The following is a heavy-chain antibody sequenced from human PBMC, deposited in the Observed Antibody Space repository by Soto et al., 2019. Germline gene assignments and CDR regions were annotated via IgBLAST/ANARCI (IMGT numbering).Heavy chain of an antibody. J-gene: IGHJ4*02. CDR1: GFTFDDYA. D-gene: IGHD6-19*01. CDR3: AKDIGHVEQWLSFDY. Sequence: GGSLRLSCAASGFTFDDYAMHWVRQAPGKGLEWVSGISWNSGSIGYADSVKGRFTISRDNAKNSLYLQMNSLRAEDTALYYCAKDIGHVEQWLSFDYWGQGTLVTVSS. CDR2: ISWNSGSI. V-gene: IGHV3-9*01.